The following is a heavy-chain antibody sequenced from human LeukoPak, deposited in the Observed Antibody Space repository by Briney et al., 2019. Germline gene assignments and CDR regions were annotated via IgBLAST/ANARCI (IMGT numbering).Heavy chain of an antibody. V-gene: IGHV3-30*02. J-gene: IGHJ4*02. CDR3: AKAHRAYYDFWSGYPYDY. D-gene: IGHD3-3*01. Sequence: GGSLRLSCAASGFTFSSYGMHWVRQAPGKGLDWVAFIHHDGSNKYYADSVRGRFTISRDNSKNTLYLQMNSLRAEDTAVYYCAKAHRAYYDFWSGYPYDYWGQGTLVTVSS. CDR1: GFTFSSYG. CDR2: IHHDGSNK.